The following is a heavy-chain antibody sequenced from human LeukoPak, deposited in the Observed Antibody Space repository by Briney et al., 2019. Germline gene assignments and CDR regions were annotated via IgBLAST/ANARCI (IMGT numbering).Heavy chain of an antibody. CDR1: GGFFSGYY. CDR2: INHSGST. J-gene: IGHJ3*02. Sequence: SETLSLTCAVYGGFFSGYYWSWIRQPPGKGLEWIGEINHSGSTNYNPSLKSRVTISVDTSKNQFSLKLSSVTAADTAVYYCARSRRITIFGVVKGAFDIWGQGTMVTVSS. CDR3: ARSRRITIFGVVKGAFDI. V-gene: IGHV4-34*01. D-gene: IGHD3-3*01.